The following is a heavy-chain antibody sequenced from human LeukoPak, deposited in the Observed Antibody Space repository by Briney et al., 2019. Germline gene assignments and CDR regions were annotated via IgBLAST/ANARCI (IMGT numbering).Heavy chain of an antibody. V-gene: IGHV1-8*01. J-gene: IGHJ5*02. CDR2: MNPNSGNT. Sequence: ASVNVSCKASGYTFTSYDINWVRQATGQGLEWMGWMNPNSGNTGYAQKFQGRVTMTRNTSISTAYMELSSLRSEDTAVDYCASGDYYGSGSSIRRKFDPWGQGTLVTVSS. D-gene: IGHD3-10*01. CDR1: GYTFTSYD. CDR3: ASGDYYGSGSSIRRKFDP.